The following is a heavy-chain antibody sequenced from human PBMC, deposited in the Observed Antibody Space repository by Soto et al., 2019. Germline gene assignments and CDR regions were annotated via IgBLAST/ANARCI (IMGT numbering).Heavy chain of an antibody. CDR3: ARVPDR. V-gene: IGHV4-39*07. J-gene: IGHJ5*02. CDR2: IYYSGST. CDR1: GFTFSSYG. Sequence: SETLSLSCAASGFTFSSYGMHWIRQPPGKGLEWIGSIYYSGSTYYNPSLKSRVTISVDTSKNQFSLKLSSVTAADTAVYYCARVPDRWGQGTLVTVSS. D-gene: IGHD2-2*01.